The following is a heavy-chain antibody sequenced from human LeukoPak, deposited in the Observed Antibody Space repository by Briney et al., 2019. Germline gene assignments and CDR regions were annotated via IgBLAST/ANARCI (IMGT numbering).Heavy chain of an antibody. J-gene: IGHJ4*02. V-gene: IGHV3-21*01. CDR1: GFTFSSYS. CDR3: VRVGYGDYYFDY. D-gene: IGHD4-17*01. Sequence: PGGSLRLSCAASGFTFSSYSMNWVRQAPGKGLEWVSSISSSSSYIYYADSVKGRFTISRDNAKNSLYLQMNSLRAEDTAVYYCVRVGYGDYYFDYWGQGTLVTVSS. CDR2: ISSSSSYI.